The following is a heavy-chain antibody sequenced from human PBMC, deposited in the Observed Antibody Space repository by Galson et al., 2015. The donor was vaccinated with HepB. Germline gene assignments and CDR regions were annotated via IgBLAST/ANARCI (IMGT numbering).Heavy chain of an antibody. V-gene: IGHV1-18*01. CDR2: ISASNGIT. CDR1: VYTFTTYS. D-gene: IGHD6-25*01. Sequence: SVKISCKASVYTFTTYSITWVRQAPGQGLDWMGWISASNGITHYAQNLQGRVTMTTDTSTSTAYMELRSLRSDDTAVYFCARVVRAAAPYFDYWGQGTLVTVSS. J-gene: IGHJ4*02. CDR3: ARVVRAAAPYFDY.